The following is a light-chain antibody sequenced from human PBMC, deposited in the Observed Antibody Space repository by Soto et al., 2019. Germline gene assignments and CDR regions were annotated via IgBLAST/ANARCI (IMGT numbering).Light chain of an antibody. CDR1: SSDVGDYNY. CDR3: SSYTSSSTHYV. J-gene: IGLJ1*01. Sequence: QSALTQPASVSGSPGQSITISCTGTSSDVGDYNYVSWYQHHPGKAPKLMIYEVSNRPSGVSNRFSGSKSGNTASLTISGLHDEDEADYYCSSYTSSSTHYVFGTGTKLTVL. V-gene: IGLV2-14*01. CDR2: EVS.